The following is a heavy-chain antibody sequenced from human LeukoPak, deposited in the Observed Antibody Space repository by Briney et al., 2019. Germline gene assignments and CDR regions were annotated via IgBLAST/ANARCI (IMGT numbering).Heavy chain of an antibody. CDR3: TKAQDCSGISCYNRGVSSY. D-gene: IGHD2-2*01. Sequence: GGSLRLSCAASGFTFNSYNMNWVRQAPGKGLEWVSSITSSSTYMYYADSVKGRFTTSRDNARNSLYLQMNSLRPEDTAVYYCTKAQDCSGISCYNRGVSSYWGQGTQVTVSS. CDR2: ITSSSTYM. J-gene: IGHJ4*02. CDR1: GFTFNSYN. V-gene: IGHV3-21*01.